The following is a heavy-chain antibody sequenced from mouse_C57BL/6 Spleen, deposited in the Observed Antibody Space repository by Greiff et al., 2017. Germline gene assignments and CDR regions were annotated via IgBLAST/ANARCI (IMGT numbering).Heavy chain of an antibody. V-gene: IGHV14-4*01. J-gene: IGHJ2*01. CDR1: GFNIKDDY. CDR3: TRDGYYGGYFDY. CDR2: IDPENGDT. D-gene: IGHD2-3*01. Sequence: EVQLQQSGAELVRPGASVKLSCTASGFNIKDDYMHWVKQRPEQGLEWIGWIDPENGDTEYASKFQGKATITADTSSNTAYLQLSSLTSEDTAVYDCTRDGYYGGYFDYWGQGTTLTVSS.